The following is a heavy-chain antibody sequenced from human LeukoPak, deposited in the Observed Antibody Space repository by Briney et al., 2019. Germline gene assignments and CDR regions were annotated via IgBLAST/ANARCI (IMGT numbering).Heavy chain of an antibody. Sequence: SETLSLTCAVYGGSFSGYYWSWIRQPPGKGLEWIGYIYYSGSTNYNPSLKSRVTISVDTSKNQFSLKLSSVTAADTAVYYCARGDYDFWSGYYFIFDYWGQGTLVTVSS. CDR1: GGSFSGYY. V-gene: IGHV4-59*01. D-gene: IGHD3-3*01. CDR2: IYYSGST. CDR3: ARGDYDFWSGYYFIFDY. J-gene: IGHJ4*02.